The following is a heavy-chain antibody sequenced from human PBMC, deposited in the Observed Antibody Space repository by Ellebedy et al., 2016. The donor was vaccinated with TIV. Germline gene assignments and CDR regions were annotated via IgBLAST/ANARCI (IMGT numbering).Heavy chain of an antibody. V-gene: IGHV3-48*01. CDR1: GFTFNSYS. CDR2: ISKSDTT. J-gene: IGHJ4*02. CDR3: AVQGPAARQAD. Sequence: GESLKISCAASGFTFNSYSMNWVRQAPGKGLEWISYISKSDTTYYADSVRGRFTISRDNAKRSLYLQMNSLRLEDTAVYYCAVQGPAARQADWGQGTLVTVSS. D-gene: IGHD6-6*01.